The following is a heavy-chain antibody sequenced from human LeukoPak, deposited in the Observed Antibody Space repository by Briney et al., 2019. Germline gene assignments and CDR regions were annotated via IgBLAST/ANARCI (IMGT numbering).Heavy chain of an antibody. D-gene: IGHD3-22*01. CDR2: IKQDGSEK. V-gene: IGHV3-7*01. Sequence: PGGSLRLSCAASGFTFSRYWMSWVRQAPGKGLEWVANIKQDGSEKYYVDSVKGRFTISRDNAKNSLYLQMNSPRAEDTAVYYCARVHTYYYDSSGYPLFDYWGQGTLVTVSS. J-gene: IGHJ4*02. CDR1: GFTFSRYW. CDR3: ARVHTYYYDSSGYPLFDY.